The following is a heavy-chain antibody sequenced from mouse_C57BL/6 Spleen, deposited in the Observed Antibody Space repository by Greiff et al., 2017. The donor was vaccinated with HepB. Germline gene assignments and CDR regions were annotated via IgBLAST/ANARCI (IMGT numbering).Heavy chain of an antibody. Sequence: DVKLVESGPGLVKPSQSLSLTCSVTGYSITSGYYWNWIRQFPGNKLEWMGYISYDGSNNYNPSLKNRISITRDTSKNQFFLKLNSVTTEDTATYYCARGRFYYFDYWGQGTTLTVSS. CDR2: ISYDGSN. J-gene: IGHJ2*01. CDR3: ARGRFYYFDY. CDR1: GYSITSGYY. V-gene: IGHV3-6*01.